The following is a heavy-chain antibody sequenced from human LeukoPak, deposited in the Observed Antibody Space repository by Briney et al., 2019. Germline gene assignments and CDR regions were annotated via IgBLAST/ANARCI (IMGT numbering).Heavy chain of an antibody. J-gene: IGHJ4*02. V-gene: IGHV3-23*01. Sequence: GGSLRLSCVASGFTVSSYAMGWVRQAAGRGLEWVSGVSGSGGRSDDAEYADSVKGRFTISRDNSTNTLHLQMNRLRAEDTAVYYCAKETGYYDRSGYFWGYFDFWGQGILVTVSS. D-gene: IGHD3-22*01. CDR2: VSGSGGRSDDA. CDR1: GFTVSSYA. CDR3: AKETGYYDRSGYFWGYFDF.